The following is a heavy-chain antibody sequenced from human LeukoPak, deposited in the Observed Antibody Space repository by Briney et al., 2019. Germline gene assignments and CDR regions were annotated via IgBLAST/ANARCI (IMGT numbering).Heavy chain of an antibody. CDR1: GFTFSNYA. Sequence: GGSLRLSCAASGFTFSNYAIYWVRQAPDKGLEWVSVISTDGNYKYYADSVKGRFAVSRDNSKNMLYLQMNSLSADDTAVYYCARRPVATIKGYFDSWGQGTLVTVSS. CDR3: ARRPVATIKGYFDS. D-gene: IGHD5-24*01. J-gene: IGHJ4*02. CDR2: ISTDGNYK. V-gene: IGHV3-30*09.